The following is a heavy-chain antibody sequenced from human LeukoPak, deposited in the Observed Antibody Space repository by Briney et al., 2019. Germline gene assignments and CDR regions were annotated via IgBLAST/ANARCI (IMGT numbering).Heavy chain of an antibody. CDR3: VRDRGYSTFDY. J-gene: IGHJ4*02. Sequence: PGGSLRLSCAGSGFPFSNYWMAWVGQAPGKGLEWVANMKEDGGEINYVDSVKGRFTISRDNAKNSLDLQMNSLRVDDTAVYYCVRDRGYSTFDYWGQGTLVIVSS. CDR1: GFPFSNYW. CDR2: MKEDGGEI. V-gene: IGHV3-7*01. D-gene: IGHD4-23*01.